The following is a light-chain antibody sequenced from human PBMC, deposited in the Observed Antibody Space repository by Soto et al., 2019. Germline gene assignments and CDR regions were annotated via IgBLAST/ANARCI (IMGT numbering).Light chain of an antibody. CDR2: GAS. J-gene: IGKJ2*01. CDR1: QSVSSDY. V-gene: IGKV3-20*01. Sequence: IVLTQSPGTLSLSPGERATLSCRASQSVSSDYLAWYQQKPGQAPRLLIYGASSRATGIPGRFSGSGSGTDFTLTISRLEPEDFAVYYCQQYSRSSYTFGQGTRLDIK. CDR3: QQYSRSSYT.